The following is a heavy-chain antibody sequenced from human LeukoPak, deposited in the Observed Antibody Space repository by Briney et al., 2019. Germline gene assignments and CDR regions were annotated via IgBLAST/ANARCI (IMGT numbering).Heavy chain of an antibody. J-gene: IGHJ4*02. Sequence: PGGSLRLSCAASGFTFSSYAMHWVRQAPGKGLEWVAVISYDGSNKYYADSVKGRFTISRDNSKNTLYLQMNSLRAEDTAVYYCARDPVDGVVVNAFDYWGQGTLVTVSS. CDR2: ISYDGSNK. V-gene: IGHV3-30-3*01. CDR1: GFTFSSYA. D-gene: IGHD3-22*01. CDR3: ARDPVDGVVVNAFDY.